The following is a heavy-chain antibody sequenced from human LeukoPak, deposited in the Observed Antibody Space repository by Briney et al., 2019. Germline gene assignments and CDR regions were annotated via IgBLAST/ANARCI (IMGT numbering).Heavy chain of an antibody. J-gene: IGHJ6*03. Sequence: SETLSLTCTVSGGSISSGSYYWSWIRQPAGKGLEWIGRIYTSGSANHNPSLKSRVTISVDTSKNQFSLKLSSVTAADTALYYCARDSLLPSAMGYYYMDVWGKGTTVTVSS. CDR2: IYTSGSA. CDR3: ARDSLLPSAMGYYYMDV. D-gene: IGHD2-2*01. CDR1: GGSISSGSYY. V-gene: IGHV4-61*02.